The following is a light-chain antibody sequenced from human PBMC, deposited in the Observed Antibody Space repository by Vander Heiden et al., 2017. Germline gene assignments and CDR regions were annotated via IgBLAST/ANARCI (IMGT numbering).Light chain of an antibody. Sequence: DIQMTQSPSSLSASVGDRVTITCRASQSISSYLNWYHQKPGKAPKLLIYATSSLQSGVPSRFSGSGSGTDFTLTISSLQPEDFATYYCQQSYSTPDTFGGGTKVEIK. CDR2: ATS. CDR3: QQSYSTPDT. CDR1: QSISSY. J-gene: IGKJ4*01. V-gene: IGKV1-39*01.